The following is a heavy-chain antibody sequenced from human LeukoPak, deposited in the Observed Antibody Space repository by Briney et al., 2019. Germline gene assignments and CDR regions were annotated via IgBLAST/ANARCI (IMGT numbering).Heavy chain of an antibody. CDR1: GYTLTELS. D-gene: IGHD3-10*01. V-gene: IGHV1-24*01. CDR3: ATAYYYGSGSPDY. CDR2: FDPEDGET. J-gene: IGHJ4*02. Sequence: GASVKVSCKVSGYTLTELSMHWVRQAPGKGLEWMGGFDPEDGETIYAQKFQGRVTMTEDTSTDTAYMELSSLRSEDTAMYYCATAYYYGSGSPDYWGQGTLVTVSS.